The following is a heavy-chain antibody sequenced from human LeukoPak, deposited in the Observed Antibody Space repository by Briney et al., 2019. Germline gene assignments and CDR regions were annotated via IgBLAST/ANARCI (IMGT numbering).Heavy chain of an antibody. D-gene: IGHD5-12*01. CDR3: ARAYTGFEAFDF. CDR1: GYTFTGHY. V-gene: IGHV1-2*02. Sequence: ASVKVSCTASGYTFTGHYMHWVRQAPGQGLEWMGWINPNSGGTNYAQNFRGRVTMTRDTSNSTAYMELSRLRSDDTAVYYCARAYTGFEAFDFWGQGTLVTVTS. CDR2: INPNSGGT. J-gene: IGHJ4*02.